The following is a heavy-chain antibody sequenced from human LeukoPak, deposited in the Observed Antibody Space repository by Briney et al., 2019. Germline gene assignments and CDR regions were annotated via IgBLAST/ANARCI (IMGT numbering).Heavy chain of an antibody. D-gene: IGHD3-9*01. CDR2: INHSGST. CDR3: AREWHYDILTGYSPANYFDY. Sequence: SETLSLTCAVYGGSFSGYYWSWIRQPPGEGLEWIGEINHSGSTNYNPSLKSRVTISVDTSKNQFSLKLSSVTAADTAVYYCAREWHYDILTGYSPANYFDYWGQGTLATVSS. V-gene: IGHV4-34*01. CDR1: GGSFSGYY. J-gene: IGHJ4*02.